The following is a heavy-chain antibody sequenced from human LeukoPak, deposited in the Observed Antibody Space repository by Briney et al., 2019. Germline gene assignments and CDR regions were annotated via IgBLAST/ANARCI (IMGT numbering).Heavy chain of an antibody. V-gene: IGHV3-15*01. D-gene: IGHD1-14*01. J-gene: IGHJ4*02. CDR2: IKRETDGGTT. Sequence: TAGGSLRLSCVASAFTFSNAWMSWVRQAPGKGLEWVGHIKRETDGGTTDYAAPVKGRFTISRDDSKNTVYLQMRSLKTEDTAVYYCTTIKRDNRGYFDYWGQGTLVTVSS. CDR3: TTIKRDNRGYFDY. CDR1: AFTFSNAW.